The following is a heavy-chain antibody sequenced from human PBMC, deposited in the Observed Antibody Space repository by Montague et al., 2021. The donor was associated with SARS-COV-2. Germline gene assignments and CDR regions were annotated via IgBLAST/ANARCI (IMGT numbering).Heavy chain of an antibody. CDR2: IYYSGST. V-gene: IGHV4-39*01. CDR1: GGSISSSSYY. D-gene: IGHD3-3*01. Sequence: SETLSLTCTVSGGSISSSSYYWGWIRQPPGKGLEWIGSIYYSGSTYYNPSLKSRVTISVDTSKNQFSLKLSSVTAADTAVYYCASLLRITIFGVVIHFDYWGQGTLATVSS. CDR3: ASLLRITIFGVVIHFDY. J-gene: IGHJ4*02.